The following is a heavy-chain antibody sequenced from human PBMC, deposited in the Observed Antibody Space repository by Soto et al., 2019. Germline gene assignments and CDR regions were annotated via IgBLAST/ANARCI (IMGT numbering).Heavy chain of an antibody. CDR3: ARHVAYYYLWGTHRRAGMDV. V-gene: IGHV1-18*01. Sequence: QVQLVQSGAEVKKPGASVKVSCKASGYTFTSDGIGWVRQAPGQGLEWMGWISAYNGNTNYAQKLPGRVTMTTNTSPSTAEMEAVSLRSDGTPVYNCARHVAYYYLWGTHRRAGMDVWGQGTAVTVFS. CDR2: ISAYNGNT. D-gene: IGHD3-16*01. CDR1: GYTFTSDG. J-gene: IGHJ6*02.